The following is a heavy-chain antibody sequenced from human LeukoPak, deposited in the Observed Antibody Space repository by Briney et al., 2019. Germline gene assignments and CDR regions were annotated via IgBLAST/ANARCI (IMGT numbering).Heavy chain of an antibody. CDR2: IIYTGST. CDR1: GCSISSHN. D-gene: IGHD3-10*01. V-gene: IGHV4-59*11. CDR3: ARAGAWQIDP. Sequence: SETLSLTCTVSGCSISSHNWSWIRRPPGKGLEWIGYIIYTGSTNYNPSLMSRVTTSVDKSNNQFSLKLRSVTAADTAVYYCARAGAWQIDPWGQGTLVTVSS. J-gene: IGHJ5*02.